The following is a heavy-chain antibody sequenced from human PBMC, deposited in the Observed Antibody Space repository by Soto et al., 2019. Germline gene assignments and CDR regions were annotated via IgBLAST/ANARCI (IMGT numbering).Heavy chain of an antibody. CDR3: ARRYYDILTGYTYFDY. Sequence: SETLSLTCTVSGGSISSSSYYWGWIRQPPGKGLEWIGSIYYSGSTYYNPSLKSRVTISVDTSKNQFSLKLSSVTAADTAVYYCARRYYDILTGYTYFDYWGQGTLVTVSS. CDR1: GGSISSSSYY. V-gene: IGHV4-39*01. CDR2: IYYSGST. D-gene: IGHD3-9*01. J-gene: IGHJ4*02.